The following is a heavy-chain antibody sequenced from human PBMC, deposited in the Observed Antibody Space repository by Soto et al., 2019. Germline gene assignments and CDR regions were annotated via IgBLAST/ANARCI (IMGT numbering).Heavy chain of an antibody. J-gene: IGHJ6*02. Sequence: SETLSLTCAVYGGSFSGYYWSWIRQPPGKGLEWIGEINHSGSTNYNPSLKSRVTISVDTSKNQFSLKLSSVTAADTAVYYCASFSKYYFGSGSYSSHYYYYGMDVWGQGTTVTDSS. V-gene: IGHV4-34*01. D-gene: IGHD3-10*01. CDR2: INHSGST. CDR3: ASFSKYYFGSGSYSSHYYYYGMDV. CDR1: GGSFSGYY.